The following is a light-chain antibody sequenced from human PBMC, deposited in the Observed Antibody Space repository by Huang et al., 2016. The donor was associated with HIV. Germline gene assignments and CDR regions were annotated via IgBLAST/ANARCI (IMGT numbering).Light chain of an antibody. CDR3: HQYNSWPYT. V-gene: IGKV3-15*01. CDR2: GAS. Sequence: DIIMTQFPATLSVSPGEGATLSCRASQSVSSNLAWYQQKPGQAPRLLLFGASTGATDIPARFSGSGSGTEFTLTISSLQSEDFAVYYCHQYNSWPYTFGQGTKLEIK. J-gene: IGKJ2*01. CDR1: QSVSSN.